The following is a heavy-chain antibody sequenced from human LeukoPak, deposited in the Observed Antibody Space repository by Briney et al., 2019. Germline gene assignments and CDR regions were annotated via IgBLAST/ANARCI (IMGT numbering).Heavy chain of an antibody. CDR1: GFTFSSYG. V-gene: IGHV3-30*03. CDR3: ARKEIYGGNAVDY. Sequence: GGSLRLSCAASGFTFSSYGMHWVRQAPGKGLEWVAVISYDGSNKYYADSVKGRFTISRDNAKNSLYLQMNSLRAEDTAVYYCARKEIYGGNAVDYWGQGTLVTVSS. CDR2: ISYDGSNK. J-gene: IGHJ4*02. D-gene: IGHD4-17*01.